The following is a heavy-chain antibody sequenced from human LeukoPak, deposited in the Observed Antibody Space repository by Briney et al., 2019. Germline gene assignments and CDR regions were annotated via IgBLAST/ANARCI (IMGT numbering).Heavy chain of an antibody. CDR1: GFTFSSYA. Sequence: GGSLRLSCAASGFTFSSYAMSWVRRAPGKGLEWVSAISGSGGSTYYADSVKGRFTISRDNSKNTLYLQMNSLRAEDTAVYYCAKVISSGWYSDRFFDYWGQGTLVTVSS. V-gene: IGHV3-23*01. D-gene: IGHD6-19*01. J-gene: IGHJ4*02. CDR3: AKVISSGWYSDRFFDY. CDR2: ISGSGGST.